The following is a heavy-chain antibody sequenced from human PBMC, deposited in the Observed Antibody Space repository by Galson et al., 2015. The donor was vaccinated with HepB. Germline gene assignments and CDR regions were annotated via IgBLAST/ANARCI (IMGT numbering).Heavy chain of an antibody. CDR2: IRQDGSEK. Sequence: SLRLSCAASGFTFSTSWMSWVRQAPGKGLEWVANIRQDGSEKFYVDSVKGRFSISRDNAMNSVDLQMNSLRVEDTAVYYCARDRYCSSVSCNTYYFYGMDVWGQGTTVTVSS. J-gene: IGHJ6*02. D-gene: IGHD2-2*02. CDR3: ARDRYCSSVSCNTYYFYGMDV. CDR1: GFTFSTSW. V-gene: IGHV3-7*03.